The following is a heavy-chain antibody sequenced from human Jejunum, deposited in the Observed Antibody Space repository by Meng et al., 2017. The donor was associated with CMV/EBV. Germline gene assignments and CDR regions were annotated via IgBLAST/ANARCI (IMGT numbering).Heavy chain of an antibody. CDR2: IEHDGSNK. J-gene: IGHJ4*02. D-gene: IGHD2-15*01. CDR3: AKDVGY. CDR1: GFTFSNDG. Sequence: QVELVESGGGVVQPGGSLRLSCAASGFTFSNDGIHWVRQAPGKGLEWVAFIEHDGSNKYYADSVKGRFTISRDNSKNTLYLQMNSLRVEDTAVYYCAKDVGYWGQGTLVTVSS. V-gene: IGHV3-30*02.